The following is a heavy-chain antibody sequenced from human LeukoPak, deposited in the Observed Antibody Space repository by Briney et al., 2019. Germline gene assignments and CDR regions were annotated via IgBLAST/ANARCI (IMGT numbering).Heavy chain of an antibody. V-gene: IGHV4-59*01. D-gene: IGHD4-11*01. Sequence: PSETLSLTCTVSGSSINSYYWSWVRQPPGKGLEWIGYIYSSGSTKYNPSLKSRVTISVDTSKNQVSLKLSSVTAADTAVYYCASSTTVTTSYYYYYMDVWGKGTTVTVSS. J-gene: IGHJ6*03. CDR1: GSSINSYY. CDR2: IYSSGST. CDR3: ASSTTVTTSYYYYYMDV.